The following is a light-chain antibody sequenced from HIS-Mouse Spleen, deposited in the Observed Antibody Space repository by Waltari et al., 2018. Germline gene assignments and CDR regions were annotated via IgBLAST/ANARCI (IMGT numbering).Light chain of an antibody. Sequence: VSGAPGQRVTISCTGSSSNIGAGYDVHWYQQLPGTAPKLLIYGNSNRPSGVPDRFSGSKSGTSASLAITGLQAEDEADYYCQSYDSSLSGGVFGGGTKLTVL. CDR1: SSNIGAGYD. CDR3: QSYDSSLSGGV. CDR2: GNS. V-gene: IGLV1-40*01. J-gene: IGLJ3*02.